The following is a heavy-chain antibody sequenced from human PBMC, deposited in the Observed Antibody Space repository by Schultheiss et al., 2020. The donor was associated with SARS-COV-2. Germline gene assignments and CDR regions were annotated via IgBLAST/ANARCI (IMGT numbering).Heavy chain of an antibody. D-gene: IGHD4-17*01. CDR2: ISGSGGST. V-gene: IGHV3-23*01. CDR1: GFTFSDYY. J-gene: IGHJ6*02. Sequence: GGSLRLSCAASGFTFSDYYMSWIRQAPGKGLEWVSAISGSGGSTYYADSVKGRFTISRDNSKNTLYLQMNSLRAEDTAVYYCAKDMSYGVYLLKHYLGMDVWGQGTTVTVSS. CDR3: AKDMSYGVYLLKHYLGMDV.